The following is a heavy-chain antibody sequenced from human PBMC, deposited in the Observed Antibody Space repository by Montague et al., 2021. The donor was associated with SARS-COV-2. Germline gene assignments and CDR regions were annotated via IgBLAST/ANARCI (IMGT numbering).Heavy chain of an antibody. CDR3: ARDGRYNDFWSGYYSPSPQKDAFDI. CDR2: IKEDGSEN. Sequence: SLRLSCAASGFSFSRFWMSWVRQAPGKGLEWVANIKEDGSENNYVDSVKGRFTISRDNAKNSLYLQMNSLRAEDTAVYYCARDGRYNDFWSGYYSPSPQKDAFDIWGQGTMVTVSS. V-gene: IGHV3-7*01. CDR1: GFSFSRFW. J-gene: IGHJ3*02. D-gene: IGHD3-3*01.